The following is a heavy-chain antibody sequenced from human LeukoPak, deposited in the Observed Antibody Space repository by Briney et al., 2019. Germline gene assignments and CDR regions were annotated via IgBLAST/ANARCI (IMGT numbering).Heavy chain of an antibody. CDR2: MNPNSGNT. D-gene: IGHD5-24*01. CDR3: ARGANLGRGFDY. Sequence: ASVKVSCKASGYTFTSYDINWVRQAPGQGLEWMGWMNPNSGNTGYAQKFQGRVTMTRNTSISTAYMELSSLRSEDTAVYYCARGANLGRGFDYWGQGTLVTVSS. V-gene: IGHV1-8*01. J-gene: IGHJ4*02. CDR1: GYTFTSYD.